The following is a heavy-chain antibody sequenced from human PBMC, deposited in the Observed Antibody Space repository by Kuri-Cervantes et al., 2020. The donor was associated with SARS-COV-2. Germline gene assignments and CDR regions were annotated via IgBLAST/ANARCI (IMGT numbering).Heavy chain of an antibody. CDR3: ARGRNYDILTGYYMPTPFDY. J-gene: IGHJ4*02. CDR2: IKQDGSET. D-gene: IGHD3-9*01. Sequence: GESLKISCAGSGITFSSYWMNWVRQAPGKGLEWVANIKQDGSETYYVDSVKGRFTISRDNSKNTLYLQMNSLRAEDTAVYYCARGRNYDILTGYYMPTPFDYWGQGTLVTVSS. CDR1: GITFSSYW. V-gene: IGHV3-7*01.